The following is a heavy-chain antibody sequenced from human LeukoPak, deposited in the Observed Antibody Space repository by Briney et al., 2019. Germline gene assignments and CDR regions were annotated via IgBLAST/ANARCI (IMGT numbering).Heavy chain of an antibody. CDR2: ISAYNGNT. Sequence: GASVKVSCKASGYTFTSYGISWVRQAPGQGLKWMGWISAYNGNTNYAQKLQGRVTMTTDTSTSTAYMELRSLRSDDTAVYYCARDSYVVVAATPGRYWGQGTLVTVSS. D-gene: IGHD2-15*01. J-gene: IGHJ4*02. V-gene: IGHV1-18*01. CDR1: GYTFTSYG. CDR3: ARDSYVVVAATPGRY.